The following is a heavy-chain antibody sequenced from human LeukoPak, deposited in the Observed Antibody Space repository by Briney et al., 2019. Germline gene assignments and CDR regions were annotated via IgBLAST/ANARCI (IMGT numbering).Heavy chain of an antibody. J-gene: IGHJ5*02. CDR1: GGSISGYY. CDR3: ARGLKSTIFGVVIRNWFDP. CDR2: IYTSGST. V-gene: IGHV4-4*07. Sequence: SETLSLTCTVSGGSISGYYWSWIRQPAGKGLEWIGRIYTSGSTNYNPSLKSRVTMSVDTSKNQFSLKLSSVTAADTAVYYCARGLKSTIFGVVIRNWFDPRGQGTLVTVSS. D-gene: IGHD3-3*01.